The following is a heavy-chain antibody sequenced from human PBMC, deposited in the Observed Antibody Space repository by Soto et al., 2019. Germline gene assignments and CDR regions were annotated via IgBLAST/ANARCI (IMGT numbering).Heavy chain of an antibody. J-gene: IGHJ4*02. CDR2: ISDRGVRT. CDR1: GFTFSTYA. V-gene: IGHV3-23*01. CDR3: AKFHGSGTYYNFPDY. D-gene: IGHD3-10*01. Sequence: GSLRLSCAASGFTFSTYAMSWVRQAPGKGLEWVSTISDRGVRTYYAASVKGRFTISRDNSKNTLFLLMNSLSAEDTAPYYCAKFHGSGTYYNFPDYWGQGTLVTVSS.